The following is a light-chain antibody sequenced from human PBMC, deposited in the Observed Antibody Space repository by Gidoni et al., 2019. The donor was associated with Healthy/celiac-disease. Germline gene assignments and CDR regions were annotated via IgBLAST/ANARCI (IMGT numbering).Light chain of an antibody. CDR3: QQYGSS. CDR1: QSVSSSY. J-gene: IGKJ1*01. V-gene: IGKV3-20*01. Sequence: EIVLTQSPGTLSLSPGERATLSCRASQSVSSSYLAWYQQKPGQAPRLLIYGASSRATGIPDRFSGSGSGTVFTLTISRLEPEAFAVYYCQQYGSSFGQGTKVEIK. CDR2: GAS.